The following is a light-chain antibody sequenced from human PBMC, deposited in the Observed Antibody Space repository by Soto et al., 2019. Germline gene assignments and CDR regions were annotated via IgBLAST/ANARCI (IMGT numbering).Light chain of an antibody. Sequence: QSVLTQPPSVSGAPGQRVTISCTGSSSNIGAGYDVHWYQQFPGTTPKFLIYGNTNRPSGVPDRFSASKSGTSASLDITGLQAEDEAEYYCQSYDSSLSGHVVFGGGTKLTVL. CDR3: QSYDSSLSGHVV. V-gene: IGLV1-40*01. CDR2: GNT. J-gene: IGLJ2*01. CDR1: SSNIGAGYD.